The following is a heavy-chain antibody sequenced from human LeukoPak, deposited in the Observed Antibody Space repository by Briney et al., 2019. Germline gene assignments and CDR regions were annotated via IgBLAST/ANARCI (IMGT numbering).Heavy chain of an antibody. J-gene: IGHJ4*02. CDR1: GFTFSDYS. Sequence: GGSLRLSCAASGFTFSDYSMNWVRQTPGKGLEWVSSISSSSSYIYYADSVKGRFTISRDNARNSLYLLMNSLRVEDTAVYYCARLMFLWPPIYFDYWGQGTLVTVSS. D-gene: IGHD2-8*01. CDR3: ARLMFLWPPIYFDY. CDR2: ISSSSSYI. V-gene: IGHV3-21*01.